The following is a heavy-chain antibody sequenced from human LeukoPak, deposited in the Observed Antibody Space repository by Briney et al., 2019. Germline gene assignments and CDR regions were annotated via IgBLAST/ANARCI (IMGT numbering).Heavy chain of an antibody. CDR2: MNPNSGNT. D-gene: IGHD3-3*01. J-gene: IGHJ5*02. CDR1: GYTFTSYD. Sequence: ASVKVSCKASGYTFTSYDINWVRQATGQGLEWMGWMNPNSGNTGYAQKCQGRVTITRNTSISTAYMELSSLRSEDTAVYYCARGPARITIFGVVIKRGWFDPWGQGTLVTVSS. CDR3: ARGPARITIFGVVIKRGWFDP. V-gene: IGHV1-8*03.